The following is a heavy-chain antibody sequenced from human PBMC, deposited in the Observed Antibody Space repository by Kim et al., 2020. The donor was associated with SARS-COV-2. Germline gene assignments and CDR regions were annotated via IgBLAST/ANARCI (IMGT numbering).Heavy chain of an antibody. CDR1: GSSIGSGYY. D-gene: IGHD6-13*01. CDR3: ARKVVSGWYNFDM. CDR2: ISHSGHS. J-gene: IGHJ3*02. Sequence: SETLSLTCTVSGSSIGSGYYWDWIRQPPGRGLEWIGSISHSGHSYYNPSLQSRVTISVDTSKKQFSLKLKSVTAADTAVYYCARKVVSGWYNFDMWGQGRMVTVSS. V-gene: IGHV4-38-2*02.